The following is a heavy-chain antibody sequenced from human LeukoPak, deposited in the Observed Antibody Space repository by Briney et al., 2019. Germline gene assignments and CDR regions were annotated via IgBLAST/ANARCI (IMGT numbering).Heavy chain of an antibody. V-gene: IGHV4-59*08. J-gene: IGHJ3*02. CDR1: GGSISSYY. Sequence: SETLSLTCTVSGGSISSYYWSWIRQPPGKGLEWIGYIYYSGSTNYNPSLKSRVTISVDTSKNQFSLKLSSVTAADTAVYYCARRLVESYGGNSVRYDALDIWGQGTMVTVSS. CDR3: ARRLVESYGGNSVRYDALDI. CDR2: IYYSGST. D-gene: IGHD4-23*01.